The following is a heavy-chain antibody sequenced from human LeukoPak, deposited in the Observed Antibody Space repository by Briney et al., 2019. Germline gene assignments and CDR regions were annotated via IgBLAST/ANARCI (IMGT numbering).Heavy chain of an antibody. CDR1: GFTFSNYW. Sequence: PGGSLRLSCAASGFTFSNYWMSWVRQAPGKGLEWVANIKEDGSQKYYVDSVKGRFTISRDNSKNTLYLQMNSLRAEDTAVYYCARGQRWLQFGEYFQHWGQGTLVTVSS. CDR3: ARGQRWLQFGEYFQH. V-gene: IGHV3-7*02. D-gene: IGHD5-24*01. CDR2: IKEDGSQK. J-gene: IGHJ1*01.